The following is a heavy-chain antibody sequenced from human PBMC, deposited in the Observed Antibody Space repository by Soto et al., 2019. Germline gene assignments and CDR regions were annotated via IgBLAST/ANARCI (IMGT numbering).Heavy chain of an antibody. Sequence: TLSLTCTVSGGSVSSGSYYWSWIRQPPGKGLEWIGYIYYSGSTNYNPSLKSRVTISVDTSKNQFSLKLSSVTAADTAVYYCARGQYDFFNWFDPWRQGTLVTVSS. CDR2: IYYSGST. CDR3: ARGQYDFFNWFDP. D-gene: IGHD3-3*01. V-gene: IGHV4-61*01. CDR1: GGSVSSGSYY. J-gene: IGHJ5*02.